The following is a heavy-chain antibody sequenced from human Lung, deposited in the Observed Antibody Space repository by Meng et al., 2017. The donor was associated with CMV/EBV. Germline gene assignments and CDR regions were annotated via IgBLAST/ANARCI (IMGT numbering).Heavy chain of an antibody. CDR2: INHSGTT. D-gene: IGHD3-3*01. CDR1: GGSFSGYC. J-gene: IGHJ4*02. Sequence: SXTLSLXCAVYGGSFSGYCWSWSRQPPGKGLEWIGEINHSGTTNYNPSLESRVTISADTYKNKFSLKLSSVTAADTAVYYCARCFRGGGTQRRFGVFRSSYFFDYWGLGTLVTVSS. CDR3: ARCFRGGGTQRRFGVFRSSYFFDY. V-gene: IGHV4-34*01.